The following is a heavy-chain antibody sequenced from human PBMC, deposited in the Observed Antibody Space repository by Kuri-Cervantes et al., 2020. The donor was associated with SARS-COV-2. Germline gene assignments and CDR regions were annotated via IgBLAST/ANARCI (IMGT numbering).Heavy chain of an antibody. CDR3: AKGSATSV. Sequence: GGSLRLSCAASGFTFSSYGMHWVRQAPGKGLEWVAVISYDGSNKYYADSVKGRFTISRDNSKNTLYLQMNSQRAEDTAVYYCAKGSATSVWGQGTLVTVSS. D-gene: IGHD1-26*01. V-gene: IGHV3-30*18. J-gene: IGHJ4*02. CDR2: ISYDGSNK. CDR1: GFTFSSYG.